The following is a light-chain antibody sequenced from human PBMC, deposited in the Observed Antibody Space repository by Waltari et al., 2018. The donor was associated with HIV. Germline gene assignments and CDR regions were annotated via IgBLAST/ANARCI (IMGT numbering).Light chain of an antibody. V-gene: IGKV1-39*01. Sequence: DIQMTQSPSSLSVSVGDRVTITCRASQSINTYLNWYQHKPGSAPKLLIYAASTLQTGVPSRFSGSGSGTDFSLTISSLQPEDFATYYCQQSYSTLALTFGGGTRVDMK. CDR2: AAS. J-gene: IGKJ4*01. CDR3: QQSYSTLALT. CDR1: QSINTY.